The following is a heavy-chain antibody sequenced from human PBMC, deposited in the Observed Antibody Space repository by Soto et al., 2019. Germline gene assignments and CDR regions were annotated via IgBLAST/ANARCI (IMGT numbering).Heavy chain of an antibody. D-gene: IGHD5-12*01. Sequence: SLRLSCTTSGFTFGVYSMSWFRQAPGKGLEWVGVIKHKVYGGAAEHAASVKGRFTISRDDSKSIAYLQMNSLKTEDTAVHYCTRVGNGYDSPFYWGQGTLVTVSS. CDR3: TRVGNGYDSPFY. CDR1: GFTFGVYS. J-gene: IGHJ4*02. V-gene: IGHV3-49*03. CDR2: IKHKVYGGAA.